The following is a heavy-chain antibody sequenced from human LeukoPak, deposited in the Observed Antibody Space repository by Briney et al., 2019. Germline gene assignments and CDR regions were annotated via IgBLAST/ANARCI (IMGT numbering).Heavy chain of an antibody. CDR3: ARNVVPAAQGWFDP. V-gene: IGHV5-51*01. CDR1: GYSFSSYW. D-gene: IGHD2-2*01. J-gene: IGHJ5*02. CDR2: IYPGDSDT. Sequence: GESLKISCKGSGYSFSSYWIGWVRQMPGKGLEWMGIIYPGDSDTRYSLSFQGQVTISADKSISTAYLQWSSLKASDTAMYYCARNVVPAAQGWFDPWGQGTLVTVSS.